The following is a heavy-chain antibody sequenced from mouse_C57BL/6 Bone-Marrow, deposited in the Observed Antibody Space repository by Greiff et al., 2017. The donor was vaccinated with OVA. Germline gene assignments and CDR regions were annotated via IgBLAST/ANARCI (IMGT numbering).Heavy chain of an antibody. J-gene: IGHJ3*01. D-gene: IGHD1-1*02. CDR1: GFTFSDYG. Sequence: EVQLVESGGGLVKPGGSLKLSCAASGFTFSDYGMHWVRQAPEKGLEWVAYISSGSSTIYYADTVKGRFTISRDNAKNTLFLQMTSLRSEDTAMYYCARTAWSAWFAYWGQGTLVTVSA. CDR2: ISSGSSTI. CDR3: ARTAWSAWFAY. V-gene: IGHV5-17*01.